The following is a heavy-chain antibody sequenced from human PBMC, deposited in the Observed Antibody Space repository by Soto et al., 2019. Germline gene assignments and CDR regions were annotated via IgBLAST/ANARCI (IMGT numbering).Heavy chain of an antibody. CDR3: AAEDIVATSFDY. J-gene: IGHJ4*02. CDR2: ISYDGSNK. V-gene: IGHV3-30*03. CDR1: GFTFSSYG. D-gene: IGHD5-12*01. Sequence: PRWSLRLSCAASGFTFSSYGMHWVRQAPGKGLEWVAVISYDGSNKYYADSVKGRFTISRDNSKNTLYLQMNSLRAEDTAVYYCAAEDIVATSFDYWGQGTLVTVSS.